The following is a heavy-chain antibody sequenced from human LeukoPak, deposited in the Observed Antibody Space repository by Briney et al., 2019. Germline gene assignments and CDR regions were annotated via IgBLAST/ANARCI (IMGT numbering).Heavy chain of an antibody. J-gene: IGHJ4*02. Sequence: PGGSLRLSCAASGFTVSSDYMSWVRQAPGQELEWVSVIYNGDSTSYADSVKGRFTISRDNSKNTLYLRMNSLRAEDTAVYYCARVSSTWGGRYFDYWGQGTLVTVSS. D-gene: IGHD6-13*01. V-gene: IGHV3-53*01. CDR3: ARVSSTWGGRYFDY. CDR2: IYNGDST. CDR1: GFTVSSDY.